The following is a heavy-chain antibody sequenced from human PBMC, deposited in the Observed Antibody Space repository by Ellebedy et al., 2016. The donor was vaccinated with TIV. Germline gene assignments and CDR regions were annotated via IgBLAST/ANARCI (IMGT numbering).Heavy chain of an antibody. CDR3: ARDRRFCGNECYLYYYYGMDV. J-gene: IGHJ6*02. V-gene: IGHV3-33*05. CDR2: ISYDRSEI. D-gene: IGHD2-21*01. CDR1: GFTFSSYG. Sequence: GESLKISCAASGFTFSSYGMHWVRQAPGKGLEWVAAISYDRSEIYYADSVKGRFTISRDNSKNTLNLQMNSLRAEDTAVYYCARDRRFCGNECYLYYYYGMDVWGQGTTVTVSS.